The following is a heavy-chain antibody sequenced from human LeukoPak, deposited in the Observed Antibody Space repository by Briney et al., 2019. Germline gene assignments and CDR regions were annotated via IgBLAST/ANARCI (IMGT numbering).Heavy chain of an antibody. V-gene: IGHV4-34*01. CDR1: GGSFSGYY. CDR3: ARGQTTVTPHYYYYYMDV. J-gene: IGHJ6*03. CDR2: INHSGNT. Sequence: SETLSLTCAVYGGSFSGYYWSWIRQPPGKGLEWIGEINHSGNTNYNPSLKRRVTIAVYTSKKHFSLKLSSVTAEDTAVYYCARGQTTVTPHYYYYYMDVWGKGTTVTVSS. D-gene: IGHD4-11*01.